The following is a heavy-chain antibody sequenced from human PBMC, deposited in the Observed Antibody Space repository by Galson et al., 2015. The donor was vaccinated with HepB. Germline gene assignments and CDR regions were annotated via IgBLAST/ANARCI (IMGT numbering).Heavy chain of an antibody. J-gene: IGHJ4*02. CDR2: INTAAGYT. D-gene: IGHD4-23*01. CDR1: GYIFTIFG. CDR3: ARENYAVVTLLDY. Sequence: SVKVSCKASGYIFTIFGLHWVRQAPGQGLEWMGWINTAAGYTRYSQKFQGRVTISADKSISTAYLQWSSLKASDTAMYYCARENYAVVTLLDYWGQGTLVTVSS. V-gene: IGHV1-3*04.